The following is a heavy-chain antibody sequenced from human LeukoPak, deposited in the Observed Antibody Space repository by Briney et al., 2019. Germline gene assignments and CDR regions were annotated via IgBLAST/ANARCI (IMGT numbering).Heavy chain of an antibody. CDR3: AREHSSSWDQFDY. CDR1: GYSFVVYG. D-gene: IGHD6-13*01. Sequence: ASVRVSCTASGYSFVVYGITWVRQARGQGSEGMGWFNPETGNTNYAQKVQGRVTMTADTSTSTSYMELRSLRSDDTAVYYCAREHSSSWDQFDYWGQGTLVTVSS. J-gene: IGHJ4*02. CDR2: FNPETGNT. V-gene: IGHV1-18*01.